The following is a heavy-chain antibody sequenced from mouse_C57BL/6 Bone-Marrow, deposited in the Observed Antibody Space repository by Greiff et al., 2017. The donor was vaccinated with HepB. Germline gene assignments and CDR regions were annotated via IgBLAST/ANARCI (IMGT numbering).Heavy chain of an antibody. CDR1: GFTFSSYA. CDR3: ARDPQLVDY. V-gene: IGHV5-4*01. J-gene: IGHJ2*01. CDR2: ISDGGSYT. Sequence: EVQLVESGGGLVKPGGSLKLSCAASGFTFSSYAMSWVRQTPEKRLEWVATISDGGSYTYYPDNVKGRFTISRDNAKNNPYLQMSHLKSEDTAMCYCARDPQLVDYWGQGTTLTVSS. D-gene: IGHD4-1*02.